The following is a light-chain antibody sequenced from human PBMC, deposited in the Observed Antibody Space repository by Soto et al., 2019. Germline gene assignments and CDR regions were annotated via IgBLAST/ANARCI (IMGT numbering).Light chain of an antibody. V-gene: IGLV2-23*02. Sequence: QSALTQPAPVSGSPGQSITISCTGTPNDVATYNLVSWHQHHPGKAPKVIIYEVIKRPSGVSDRFSGSKSGNTASLTISGLQAEDEADYFCCSYAGGNTFVFGGGTKLTVL. J-gene: IGLJ2*01. CDR3: CSYAGGNTFV. CDR2: EVI. CDR1: PNDVATYNL.